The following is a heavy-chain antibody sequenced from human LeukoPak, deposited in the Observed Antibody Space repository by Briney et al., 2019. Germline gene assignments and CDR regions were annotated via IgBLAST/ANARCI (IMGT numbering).Heavy chain of an antibody. CDR2: ISGSGGST. V-gene: IGHV3-23*01. D-gene: IGHD3-10*01. Sequence: PGGSLRLSCAASGFTFSSYAMSWVRQAPGKGLEWVSAISGSGGSTYYADSVKGRFTISRDNSKNTLYLQMNSLRAEDTAVYYCAEDPENPRVVRGTPLWFDPWGQGTLVTVSS. CDR1: GFTFSSYA. J-gene: IGHJ5*02. CDR3: AEDPENPRVVRGTPLWFDP.